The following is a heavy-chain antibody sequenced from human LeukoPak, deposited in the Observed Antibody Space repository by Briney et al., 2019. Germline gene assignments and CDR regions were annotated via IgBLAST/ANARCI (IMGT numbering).Heavy chain of an antibody. D-gene: IGHD6-13*01. CDR2: ISAYNGNT. J-gene: IGHJ6*03. CDR3: ANSAGTWTYYYMVV. CDR1: GYTFTSYG. Sequence: ASVKVSCKASGYTFTSYGISWVRQAPGQGLEWMGWISAYNGNTNYAQKLQGRVTMTTDTSTSTAYMELRSLRSDDTAVYYCANSAGTWTYYYMVVWGKGTTVTVS. V-gene: IGHV1-18*01.